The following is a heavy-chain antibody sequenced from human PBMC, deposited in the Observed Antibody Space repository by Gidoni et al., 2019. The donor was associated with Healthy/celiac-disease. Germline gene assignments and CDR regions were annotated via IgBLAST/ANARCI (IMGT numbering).Heavy chain of an antibody. Sequence: LGKGLEWVAVISYDGSNKYYADSVKGRFTISRDNSKNTLYLQMNSLRAEDTAVYYCAKYDAGFDYWGQGTLVTVSS. D-gene: IGHD3-3*01. CDR3: AKYDAGFDY. J-gene: IGHJ4*02. CDR2: ISYDGSNK. V-gene: IGHV3-30*18.